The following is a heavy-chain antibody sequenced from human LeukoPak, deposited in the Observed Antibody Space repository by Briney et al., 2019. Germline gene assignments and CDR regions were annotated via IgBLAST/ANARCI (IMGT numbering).Heavy chain of an antibody. Sequence: GGSLRLSCAASGFTFSSYAMHWVRQAPGKGLEYVSAISSNGGSTYYANSVKGRFTISRDNSKNTLYLQMGSLRAEDMAVYYCARNYYGSGGYGAEYFQHWGQGTLVTVSS. V-gene: IGHV3-64*01. CDR3: ARNYYGSGGYGAEYFQH. CDR2: ISSNGGST. J-gene: IGHJ1*01. D-gene: IGHD3-10*01. CDR1: GFTFSSYA.